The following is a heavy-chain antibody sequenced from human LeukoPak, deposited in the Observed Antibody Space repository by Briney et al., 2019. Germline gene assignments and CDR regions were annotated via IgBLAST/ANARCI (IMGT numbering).Heavy chain of an antibody. CDR2: ISSSSSTI. Sequence: AGGSLRLSCAASGFTFSSYSMNWVRQAPGKGLEWVSYISSSSSTIYYADSVKGRFTISRDNAKNSLYLQMNSLRAEDTAVYYCARAQVPKLDIVVVPAAGPFDYWGQGTLVTVSS. V-gene: IGHV3-48*01. D-gene: IGHD2-2*01. CDR3: ARAQVPKLDIVVVPAAGPFDY. J-gene: IGHJ4*02. CDR1: GFTFSSYS.